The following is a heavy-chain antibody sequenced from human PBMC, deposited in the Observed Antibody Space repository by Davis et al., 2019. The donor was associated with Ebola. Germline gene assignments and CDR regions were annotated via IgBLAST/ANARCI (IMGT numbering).Heavy chain of an antibody. Sequence: GESLKISCAASGFTFSDYYMSWIRQAPGKGLEWVSYISSSGSTIYYADSVKGRFTISRDNAKNSLYLQMNSLRAEDTAVYYCAREPFYCSSTSCYGSWFDPWGQGTLVTVSS. V-gene: IGHV3-11*01. CDR1: GFTFSDYY. CDR2: ISSSGSTI. CDR3: AREPFYCSSTSCYGSWFDP. J-gene: IGHJ5*02. D-gene: IGHD2-2*01.